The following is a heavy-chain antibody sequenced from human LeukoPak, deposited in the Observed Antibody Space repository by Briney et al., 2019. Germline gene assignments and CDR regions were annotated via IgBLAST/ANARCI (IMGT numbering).Heavy chain of an antibody. CDR2: IIPIFGTA. Sequence: SVKVPCKASGGTFSSYAISWVRQAPGQGLEWMGGIIPIFGTANYAQKFQGRVTITTDESTSTAYMELSSLRSEDTAVYYCALWRQQLVRYFDYWGQGTLVTVSS. D-gene: IGHD6-13*01. CDR3: ALWRQQLVRYFDY. J-gene: IGHJ4*02. V-gene: IGHV1-69*05. CDR1: GGTFSSYA.